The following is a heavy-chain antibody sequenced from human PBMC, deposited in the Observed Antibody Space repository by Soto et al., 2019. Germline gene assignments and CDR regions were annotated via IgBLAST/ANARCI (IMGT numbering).Heavy chain of an antibody. CDR2: ISSSSSYI. CDR3: AREVADIVATPNFDY. D-gene: IGHD5-12*01. CDR1: GVTFSSYS. J-gene: IGHJ4*02. Sequence: EVQLVESGGGLVKPGGSLRLSCAASGVTFSSYSMNWVRQAPGKGLEWVSSISSSSSYIYYADSVKGRFTISRDNAKNSLYLQMNSLRAEDTAVYYCAREVADIVATPNFDYWGQGTLVTVSS. V-gene: IGHV3-21*01.